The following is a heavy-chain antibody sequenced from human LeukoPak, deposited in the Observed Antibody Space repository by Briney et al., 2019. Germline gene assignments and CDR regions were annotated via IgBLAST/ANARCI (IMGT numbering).Heavy chain of an antibody. J-gene: IGHJ2*01. CDR1: GYSISSGYY. Sequence: SETLSLTCTVSGYSISSGYYWGWIRQPPGKGLEWIGYIYYSGSTNYNPSLKSRVTISVDTSKNQFSLKLSSVTAADTAVYYCARVPNSSGWYFDLWGRGTLVTVSS. D-gene: IGHD6-19*01. V-gene: IGHV4-38-2*02. CDR3: ARVPNSSGWYFDL. CDR2: IYYSGST.